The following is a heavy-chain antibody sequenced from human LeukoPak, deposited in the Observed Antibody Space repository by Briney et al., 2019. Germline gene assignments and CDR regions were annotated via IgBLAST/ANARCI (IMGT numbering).Heavy chain of an antibody. V-gene: IGHV4-39*01. D-gene: IGHD5-12*01. Sequence: GSLSLTCTVSGGSISSSSYYWGWIRQPPGKGLEWIGSIYYSGSTYYNPSLKSRVTISVDTSKNQFSLKLSSVTAADTAVYYCARLGRDRSGYDANLDYWGQGTLVTVSS. J-gene: IGHJ4*02. CDR2: IYYSGST. CDR1: GGSISSSSYY. CDR3: ARLGRDRSGYDANLDY.